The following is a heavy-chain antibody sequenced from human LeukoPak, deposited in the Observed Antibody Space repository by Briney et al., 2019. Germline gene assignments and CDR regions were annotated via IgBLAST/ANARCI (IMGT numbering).Heavy chain of an antibody. CDR3: AKAAAAPGFDF. CDR2: VSGSGDRM. V-gene: IGHV3-23*01. D-gene: IGHD6-13*01. Sequence: PGGSLRLSCAASGFTSSSYALNWVRQAPGKGLEWVATVSGSGDRMYHADSVKGRFTISRDDSMNTIYLQMNSLRTEDTALYYCAKAAAAPGFDFWGQGTLVTVSS. J-gene: IGHJ4*02. CDR1: GFTSSSYA.